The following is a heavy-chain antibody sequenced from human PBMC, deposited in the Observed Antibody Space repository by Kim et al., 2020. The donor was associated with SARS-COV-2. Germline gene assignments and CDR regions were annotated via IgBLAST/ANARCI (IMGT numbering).Heavy chain of an antibody. Sequence: VKGRFTISRDNAKNSLYLQMNSLRAEDTAVYYCARGEEYSSSYYYYGMDVWGQGTTVTVSS. J-gene: IGHJ6*02. V-gene: IGHV3-21*01. D-gene: IGHD6-6*01. CDR3: ARGEEYSSSYYYYGMDV.